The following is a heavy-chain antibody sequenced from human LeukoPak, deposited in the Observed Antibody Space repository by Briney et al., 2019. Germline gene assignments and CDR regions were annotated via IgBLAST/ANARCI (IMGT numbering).Heavy chain of an antibody. D-gene: IGHD6-25*01. V-gene: IGHV4-4*07. CDR1: GGSIRGYY. CDR3: ASSAAVADPFDY. J-gene: IGHJ4*02. Sequence: SETLSLTCTVSGGSIRGYYWSWIRRPAGKGLEWIGRIYPSGSTNYNPSLKSRVTMSVDTSKNQFSLKLDSVTAADTAVYYCASSAAVADPFDYWGQGTLVTVSS. CDR2: IYPSGST.